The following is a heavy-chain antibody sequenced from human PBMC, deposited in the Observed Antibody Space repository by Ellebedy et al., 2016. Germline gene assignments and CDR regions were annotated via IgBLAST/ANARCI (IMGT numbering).Heavy chain of an antibody. V-gene: IGHV1-2*02. D-gene: IGHD2-15*01. CDR3: AREDCSGGSCYFAGSWFDP. CDR2: VNPNSGGT. Sequence: ASVKVSXXASGYTFTGYYMHWVRQAPGQGLEWMGWVNPNSGGTNYAQKFQGRVTMTRDTSISTAYMELSRLRSDDTAVYYCAREDCSGGSCYFAGSWFDPWGQGTLVTVSS. CDR1: GYTFTGYY. J-gene: IGHJ5*02.